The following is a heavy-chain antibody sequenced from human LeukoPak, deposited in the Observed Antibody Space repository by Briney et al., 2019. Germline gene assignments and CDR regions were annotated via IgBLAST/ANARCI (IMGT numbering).Heavy chain of an antibody. CDR3: ARGQLAHGAFDI. V-gene: IGHV3-21*01. CDR1: GFTFSSYS. J-gene: IGHJ3*02. D-gene: IGHD6-6*01. Sequence: GGSLRLSCAASGFTFSSYSMNWVRQAPGKGLEWVSSISSSSSYIYYADSVKGRFTISRDNAKNSLYLRMNSLRAEDTAVYYCARGQLAHGAFDIWGQGTMVTVSS. CDR2: ISSSSSYI.